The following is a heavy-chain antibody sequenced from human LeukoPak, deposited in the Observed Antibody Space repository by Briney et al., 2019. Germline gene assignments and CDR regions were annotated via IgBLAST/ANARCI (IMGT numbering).Heavy chain of an antibody. CDR3: ARVDITWAYAVKHPTLETSLKEPFFDY. J-gene: IGHJ4*02. CDR1: GGSISSSSYY. CDR2: IYHSGST. Sequence: SETLSLTCTVSGGSISSSSYYWGWIRQPPGKGLEWIGSIYHSGSTYYNPSLKSRVTISVDTSKNQFSLKLSSVTAADTAVYYCARVDITWAYAVKHPTLETSLKEPFFDYWGQGTLVTVSS. V-gene: IGHV4-39*07. D-gene: IGHD2-2*01.